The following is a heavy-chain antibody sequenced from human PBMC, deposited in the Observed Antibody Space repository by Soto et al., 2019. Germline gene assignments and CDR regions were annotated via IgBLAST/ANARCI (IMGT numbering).Heavy chain of an antibody. Sequence: SETLSLTCTVSGGSVTSSSYYWGWIRQSPGKGLEWIGSVYSRGRSYSKSSVKCRVTISVDTSKNQFSLNLNSVTASDTAVYFCVSQRTTVITQADLDYWGPGALVAVS. J-gene: IGHJ4*02. V-gene: IGHV4-39*01. CDR3: VSQRTTVITQADLDY. CDR2: VYSRGRS. CDR1: GGSVTSSSYY. D-gene: IGHD4-4*01.